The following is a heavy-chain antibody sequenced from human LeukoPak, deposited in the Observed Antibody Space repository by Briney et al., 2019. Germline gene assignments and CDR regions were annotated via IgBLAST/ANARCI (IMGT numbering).Heavy chain of an antibody. V-gene: IGHV3-7*01. D-gene: IGHD2-2*02. J-gene: IGHJ6*02. CDR2: IKQDGSEK. CDR3: ARAGEYQLLYYYYYGMDV. CDR1: GFTFSSYW. Sequence: PGGSLRLSCAASGFTFSSYWMSWVRQAPGKGLEWVANIKQDGSEKYYVDSVKGRFTISRDNAKNSLFLQMNSLRAEDTAVYYCARAGEYQLLYYYYYGMDVWGQGTTVTVSS.